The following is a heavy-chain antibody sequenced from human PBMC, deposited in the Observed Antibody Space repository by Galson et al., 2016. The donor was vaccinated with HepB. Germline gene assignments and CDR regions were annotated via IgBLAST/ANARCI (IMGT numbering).Heavy chain of an antibody. Sequence: SLRLSCAASGFTFSSYAMHWVRQAPGKGLEYASAISSNGGSTYYADSVKGRFTISRDNSKNTLYLQMSSLRAEDTAVYYCVKDGGDFDWFPPDAFDIWGQGTMVTVSS. V-gene: IGHV3-64D*06. CDR3: VKDGGDFDWFPPDAFDI. CDR1: GFTFSSYA. CDR2: ISSNGGST. D-gene: IGHD3-9*01. J-gene: IGHJ3*02.